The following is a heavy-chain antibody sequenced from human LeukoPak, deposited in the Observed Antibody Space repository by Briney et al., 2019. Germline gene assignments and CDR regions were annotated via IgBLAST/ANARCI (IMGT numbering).Heavy chain of an antibody. J-gene: IGHJ4*02. Sequence: SETLSLTCTVSGGSVSSSIYYWGWIRQPPGKGLEWIGSIYYSGSTYYNPSLKSRVTISVDTSKNQFSLKLSSVTAADTAVFYCARHCSSTNCYKTFDYWSQGTLVTVSS. D-gene: IGHD2-2*01. CDR1: GGSVSSSIYY. CDR2: IYYSGST. CDR3: ARHCSSTNCYKTFDY. V-gene: IGHV4-39*01.